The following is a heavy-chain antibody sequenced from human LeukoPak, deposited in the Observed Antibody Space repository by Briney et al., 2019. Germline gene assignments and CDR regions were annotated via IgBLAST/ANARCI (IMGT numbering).Heavy chain of an antibody. CDR2: ISADGSST. D-gene: IGHD3-10*01. CDR3: ARQMVRGAASFDP. V-gene: IGHV3-74*01. J-gene: IGHJ5*02. Sequence: GGSLRLSCAASGFTFSNNWMHWVRQAPGKGLVWVSRISADGSSTSYADSVKGRFTISRDNAKNSLYLQMNSLRAEDTAVYYCARQMVRGAASFDPWGQGTLVTVSS. CDR1: GFTFSNNW.